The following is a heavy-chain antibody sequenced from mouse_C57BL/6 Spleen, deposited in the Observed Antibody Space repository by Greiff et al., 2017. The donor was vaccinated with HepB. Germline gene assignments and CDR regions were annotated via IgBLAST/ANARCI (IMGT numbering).Heavy chain of an antibody. CDR3: AKRGSSSWYFDV. V-gene: IGHV2-5*01. Sequence: VQLQQSGPGLVQPSQSLSITCTVSGFSLTSYGVHWVRQSPGKGLEWLGVIWRGGSTDYNAAFMSRLSSTKDNSKSQVFFKMNSLQADDTAIYYCAKRGSSSWYFDVWGTGTTVTVSS. CDR1: GFSLTSYG. J-gene: IGHJ1*03. D-gene: IGHD1-1*01. CDR2: IWRGGST.